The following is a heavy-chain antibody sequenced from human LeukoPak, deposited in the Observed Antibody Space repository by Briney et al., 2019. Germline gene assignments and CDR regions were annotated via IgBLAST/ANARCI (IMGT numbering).Heavy chain of an antibody. D-gene: IGHD4-23*01. CDR2: ISGSGGST. CDR1: GFTFSSYA. CDR3: AKGSVLNYEVPFDY. J-gene: IGHJ4*02. Sequence: GGSLRLSCAVSGFTFSSYAMSWVRQAPGKGLEWVSAISGSGGSTYYADSVKGRFTISGDNSKNTLYLQMNSLRAEDTAVYYCAKGSVLNYEVPFDYWGQGTLVTVSS. V-gene: IGHV3-23*01.